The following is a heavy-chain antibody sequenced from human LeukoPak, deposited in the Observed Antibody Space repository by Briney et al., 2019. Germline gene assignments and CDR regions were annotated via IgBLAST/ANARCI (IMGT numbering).Heavy chain of an antibody. Sequence: SETLSLTCTVSGGSLISYYWSWIRQPPGKGLEWIGYIYYSGSTNYNPSLKSRVTISVDTSKNQFSLKLSSVTAADTAVYYCARQYDWSLDYWGQGTLVTVSS. V-gene: IGHV4-59*01. CDR2: IYYSGST. D-gene: IGHD3-9*01. J-gene: IGHJ4*02. CDR1: GGSLISYY. CDR3: ARQYDWSLDY.